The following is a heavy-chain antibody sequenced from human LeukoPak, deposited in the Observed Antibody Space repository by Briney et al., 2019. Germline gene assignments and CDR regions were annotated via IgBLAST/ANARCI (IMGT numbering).Heavy chain of an antibody. CDR3: ARTSSSGLVGGYYFDY. V-gene: IGHV1-2*02. J-gene: IGHJ4*02. CDR2: INPNSGDT. Sequence: GASVKVSCKASGYTFTGYFMHWVRQAPGQGLEWMGWINPNSGDTNYAQKFQGRVTMTRDMSISTAYMELSRLRSDDTAVYYCARTSSSGLVGGYYFDYWGQGTLVTVSS. CDR1: GYTFTGYF. D-gene: IGHD6-19*01.